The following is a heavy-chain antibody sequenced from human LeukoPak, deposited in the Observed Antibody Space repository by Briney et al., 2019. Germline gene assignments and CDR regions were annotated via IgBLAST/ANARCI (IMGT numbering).Heavy chain of an antibody. J-gene: IGHJ4*02. CDR3: ARDYYDGSVYYHEDY. CDR2: ISSSSIYI. V-gene: IGHV3-21*05. CDR1: GFTFSSYS. D-gene: IGHD3-22*01. Sequence: GGSLRLSCAASGFTFSSYSMNWIRQAPGKGLEWISYISSSSIYIYYADSVKGRFTISRDNAKNSLYLQMNSLRAEDTAVYYCARDYYDGSVYYHEDYWGQGTLVTVSS.